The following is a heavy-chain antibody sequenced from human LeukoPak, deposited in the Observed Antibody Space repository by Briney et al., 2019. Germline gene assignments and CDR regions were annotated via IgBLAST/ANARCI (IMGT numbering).Heavy chain of an antibody. D-gene: IGHD2-8*01. Sequence: PGGSLRLSCAASGFTFSSYGMHWVRQAPGKGLEWVAVISYNGSNKYYAASVKGRFTISRDNSKNTLYLQMNSLRAEDTAVYYCARVPYCTNGVCYTRGAFDIWGQGTMVTVSS. J-gene: IGHJ3*02. V-gene: IGHV3-30*03. CDR3: ARVPYCTNGVCYTRGAFDI. CDR2: ISYNGSNK. CDR1: GFTFSSYG.